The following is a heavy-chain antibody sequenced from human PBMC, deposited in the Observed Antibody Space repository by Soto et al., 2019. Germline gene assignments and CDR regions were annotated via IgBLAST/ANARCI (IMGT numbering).Heavy chain of an antibody. CDR1: GFTFINYA. D-gene: IGHD4-17*01. J-gene: IGHJ2*01. Sequence: EEQLLESGGGLVQPGGSLRLSCAASGFTFINYAMNWVRQAPGKGLEWVSGTSGGGDVAFYADSVKGRFTISRDNNKNTLDIQMNSLRVEDTALYSCVKKSIGTVLNPAYWHFDLWGRGILVTVSS. CDR3: VKKSIGTVLNPAYWHFDL. CDR2: TSGGGDVA. V-gene: IGHV3-23*01.